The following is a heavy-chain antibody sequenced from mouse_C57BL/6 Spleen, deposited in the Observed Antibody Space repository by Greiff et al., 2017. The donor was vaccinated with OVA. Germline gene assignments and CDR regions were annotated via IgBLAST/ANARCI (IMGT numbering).Heavy chain of an antibody. J-gene: IGHJ4*01. V-gene: IGHV1-69*01. CDR3: ARGYYGSSFYAMDY. CDR1: GYTFTSYW. D-gene: IGHD1-1*01. CDR2: IDPSDSYT. Sequence: QVQLQQPGAELVMPGASVKLSCKASGYTFTSYWMHWVKQRPGQGLEWIGEIDPSDSYTNYNQKFKGKSTLPVDKSSSTAYMQLSSLTSEDSAVYYCARGYYGSSFYAMDYWGQGTSVTVSS.